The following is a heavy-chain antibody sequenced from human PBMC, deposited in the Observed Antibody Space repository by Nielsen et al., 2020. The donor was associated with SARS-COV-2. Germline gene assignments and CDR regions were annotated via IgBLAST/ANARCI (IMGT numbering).Heavy chain of an antibody. CDR3: ARDAPGIGAAVPRSDF. CDR2: ISTYNGKT. Sequence: ASVKVSCKASGYTFSNYGIGWVRQAPGQGLEWMGWISTYNGKTKYAEKFQGRVTMTTDTSTTTAYMELRNLRSDDTAVYYCARDAPGIGAAVPRSDFWGQGTLVTVSS. J-gene: IGHJ4*02. D-gene: IGHD6-25*01. CDR1: GYTFSNYG. V-gene: IGHV1-18*01.